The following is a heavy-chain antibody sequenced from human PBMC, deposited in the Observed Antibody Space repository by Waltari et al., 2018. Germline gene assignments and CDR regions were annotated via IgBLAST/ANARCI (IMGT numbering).Heavy chain of an antibody. CDR1: AFTISTFW. J-gene: IGHJ4*02. V-gene: IGHV3-7*01. CDR2: INPDGIGK. Sequence: EVQVVESGGDLVQPGGSLRLSCAASAFTISTFWMSWVRQAPGKGPEWVANINPDGIGKYYVDSVKGRFSISRDNAKNSLYLQMNSLRAEDTAMYYCVRGVDSWGQGTLVTVSA. CDR3: VRGVDS.